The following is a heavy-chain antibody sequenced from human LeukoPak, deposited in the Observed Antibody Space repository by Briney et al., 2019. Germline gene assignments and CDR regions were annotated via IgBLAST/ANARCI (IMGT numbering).Heavy chain of an antibody. CDR1: GGSISSYY. Sequence: SETLSLTCTVSGGSISSYYWSWIRQPPGKGLEWIGYIYYSGSTNYNPSLKSRVTISVDTSKNQFSLKLSSVTAADTAVYYCARVMETYCGGDCYPQPAYYFDYWGQGTLVTVSS. CDR3: ARVMETYCGGDCYPQPAYYFDY. V-gene: IGHV4-59*01. D-gene: IGHD2-21*02. J-gene: IGHJ4*02. CDR2: IYYSGST.